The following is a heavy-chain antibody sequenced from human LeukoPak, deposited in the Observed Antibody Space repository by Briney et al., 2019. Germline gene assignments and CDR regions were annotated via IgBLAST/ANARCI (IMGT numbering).Heavy chain of an antibody. V-gene: IGHV5-51*01. D-gene: IGHD5-12*01. J-gene: IGHJ4*02. CDR1: GYTFSNYW. CDR2: IYPGDSET. Sequence: GESLKISCKGSGYTFSNYWIGWVRQIPGKGLEWMGIIYPGDSETRYSPSFQGQVTLSADKSTSTVYLQWSSLKASDTAIYYCARHLVYIGTLPDYWGQGTLVTVSS. CDR3: ARHLVYIGTLPDY.